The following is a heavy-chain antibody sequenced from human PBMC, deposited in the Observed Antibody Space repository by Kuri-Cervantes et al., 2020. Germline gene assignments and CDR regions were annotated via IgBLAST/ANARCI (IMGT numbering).Heavy chain of an antibody. J-gene: IGHJ3*02. D-gene: IGHD3-10*01. CDR2: ISWNSGSI. CDR3: AKDYGSGSLHDAFDI. Sequence: GGSLRLSCAASGFTFDDYAMHWVRQAPGEGLEWVSGISWNSGSIGYADSVKGRFTISRDNAKNSLYLQMNSLRAEDTALYYCAKDYGSGSLHDAFDIWGQGTMVTVSS. V-gene: IGHV3-9*01. CDR1: GFTFDDYA.